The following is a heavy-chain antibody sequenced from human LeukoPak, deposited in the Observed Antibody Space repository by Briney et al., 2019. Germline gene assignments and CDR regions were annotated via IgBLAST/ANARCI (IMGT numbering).Heavy chain of an antibody. CDR2: INPNSGGT. CDR3: ARGGILRYFDWLLYY. D-gene: IGHD3-9*01. J-gene: IGHJ4*02. V-gene: IGHV1-2*02. Sequence: ASVKVSCKASGYTFTGYYMHWVRQAPGQGLEWMGWINPNSGGTNYAQKFQGRVTMTRDTSISTAYMELSRLRSDDTAVYYCARGGILRYFDWLLYYWGQGTLVTVSS. CDR1: GYTFTGYY.